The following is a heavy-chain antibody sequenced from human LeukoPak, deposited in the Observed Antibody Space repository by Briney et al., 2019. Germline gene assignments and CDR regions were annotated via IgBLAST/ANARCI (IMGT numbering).Heavy chain of an antibody. CDR1: GYSFISYW. CDR2: TYPGDSDT. J-gene: IGHJ4*02. V-gene: IGHV5-51*01. CDR3: ARGHYYCSTTSCSFAY. D-gene: IGHD2-2*01. Sequence: GESLKISCKASGYSFISYWIGWVRQMPGKGLEWMGITYPGDSDTRYSPSFQGQVTISADKSTSTAYLQWSSLKASDTAMYFCARGHYYCSTTSCSFAYWGQGTLVTVSS.